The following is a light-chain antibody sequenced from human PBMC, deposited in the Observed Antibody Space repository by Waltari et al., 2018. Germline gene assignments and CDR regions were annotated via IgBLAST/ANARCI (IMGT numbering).Light chain of an antibody. V-gene: IGLV3-19*01. CDR3: NSRDRSGNYLGV. CDR2: GKN. Sequence: SSELTQDPAVSLALGQTVRITCPGDRLRSHSASWYQQKAGQAPVLVIYGKNSRPSGIPDRFSGSTSGNTASLTITGAQAEDEADYYCNSRDRSGNYLGVFGGGTKLTVL. CDR1: RLRSHS. J-gene: IGLJ2*01.